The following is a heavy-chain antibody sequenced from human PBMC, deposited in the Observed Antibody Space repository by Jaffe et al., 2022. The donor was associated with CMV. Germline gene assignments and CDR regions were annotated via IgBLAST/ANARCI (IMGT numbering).Heavy chain of an antibody. Sequence: QLQLQESGPGLVKPSETLSLTCTVSGGSISSSSYYWGWIRQPPGKGLEWIGSIYYSGSTYYNPSLKSRVTISVDTSKNQFSLKLSSVTAADTAVYYCARGLELLSYGFDYWGQGTLVTVSS. J-gene: IGHJ4*02. CDR2: IYYSGST. V-gene: IGHV4-39*01. CDR1: GGSISSSSYY. CDR3: ARGLELLSYGFDY. D-gene: IGHD1-7*01.